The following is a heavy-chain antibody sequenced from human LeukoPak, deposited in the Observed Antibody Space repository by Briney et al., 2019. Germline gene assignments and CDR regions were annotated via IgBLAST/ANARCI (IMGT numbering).Heavy chain of an antibody. CDR3: ARGNSYSNNCYFDY. CDR1: GYSISSGYY. D-gene: IGHD6-13*01. J-gene: IGHJ4*02. V-gene: IGHV4-38-2*02. Sequence: SETLSLTCTVSGYSISSGYYWGWIRQPPGKGLEWIGSIYHSGSTYYNPSLKSRVTISVDTSNNQFSLKLSSVTAADTAVYYCARGNSYSNNCYFDYWGQGTLVTVSS. CDR2: IYHSGST.